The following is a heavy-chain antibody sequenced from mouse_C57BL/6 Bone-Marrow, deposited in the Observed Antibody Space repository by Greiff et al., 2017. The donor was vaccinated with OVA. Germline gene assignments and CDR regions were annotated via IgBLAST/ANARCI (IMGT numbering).Heavy chain of an antibody. V-gene: IGHV5-17*01. CDR1: GFTFSDYG. CDR3: ARPWGSSPFDV. CDR2: ISSGSSTI. J-gene: IGHJ1*03. D-gene: IGHD1-1*01. Sequence: EVKLMESGGGLVKPGGSLKLSCAASGFTFSDYGMHWVRQAPEKGLEWVAYISSGSSTIYYADTVKGRFTISRDNAKNTLFLQMTSLRSEDTAMYYCARPWGSSPFDVWGTGTTVTVSS.